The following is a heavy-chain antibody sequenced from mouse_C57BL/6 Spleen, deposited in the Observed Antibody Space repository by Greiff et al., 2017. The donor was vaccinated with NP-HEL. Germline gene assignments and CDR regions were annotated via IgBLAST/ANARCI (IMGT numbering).Heavy chain of an antibody. CDR1: GFNIKDDY. J-gene: IGHJ2*01. D-gene: IGHD2-12*01. CDR2: IDPENGDT. Sequence: VQLKESGAELVRPGASVKLSCTASGFNIKDDYMHWVKQRPEQGLEWIGWIDPENGDTEYASKFQGKATITADTSSNTAYLQLSSLTSEDTAVYYCTTRDYKFLFDYWGQGTTLTVSS. CDR3: TTRDYKFLFDY. V-gene: IGHV14-4*01.